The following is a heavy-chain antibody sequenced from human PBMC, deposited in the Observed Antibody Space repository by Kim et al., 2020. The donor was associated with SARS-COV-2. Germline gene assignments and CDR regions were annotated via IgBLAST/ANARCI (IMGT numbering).Heavy chain of an antibody. Sequence: GGSLRLSCAASGFTFSSYAMHWVRQAPGKGLEWVAVISYDGSNKYYADSVKGRFTISRDNSKNTLYLQMNSLRAEDTAVYYCARDGRGIAAAGIGLGYYYYYYGMDVWGQGTTVTVSS. CDR2: ISYDGSNK. J-gene: IGHJ6*02. CDR3: ARDGRGIAAAGIGLGYYYYYYGMDV. D-gene: IGHD6-13*01. CDR1: GFTFSSYA. V-gene: IGHV3-30*04.